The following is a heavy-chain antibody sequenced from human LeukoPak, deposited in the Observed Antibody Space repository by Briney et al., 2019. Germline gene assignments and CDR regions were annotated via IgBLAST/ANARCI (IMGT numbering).Heavy chain of an antibody. J-gene: IGHJ6*03. CDR1: GGTFSSYA. Sequence: SVKVSCKASGGTFSSYAISWVRQAPGQGLEWMGGIIPIIGTANYAQKFQGRVTMTTNASISTAYMELSSLRSEDTAVYYCARGGGGWFGEFYYYYMDVWGKGTTVTISS. D-gene: IGHD3-10*01. V-gene: IGHV1-69*05. CDR2: IIPIIGTA. CDR3: ARGGGGWFGEFYYYYMDV.